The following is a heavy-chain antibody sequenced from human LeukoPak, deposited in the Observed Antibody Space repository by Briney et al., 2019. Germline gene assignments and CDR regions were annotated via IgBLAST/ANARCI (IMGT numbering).Heavy chain of an antibody. CDR1: GYTFTGYY. CDR2: INPNSGGT. J-gene: IGHJ4*02. D-gene: IGHD1-26*01. V-gene: IGHV1-2*02. CDR3: ARDPQALVGATTPNFDY. Sequence: GASVKVSCKASGYTFTGYYMHWVRQAPGQGLEWMGWINPNSGGTNYAQKFQGRVTMTRDTSISTAYMELSRLRSDDTAVYYCARDPQALVGATTPNFDYWGQGTLVTVSS.